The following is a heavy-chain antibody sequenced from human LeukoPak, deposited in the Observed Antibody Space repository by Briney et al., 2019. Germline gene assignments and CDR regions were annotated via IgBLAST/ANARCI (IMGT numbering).Heavy chain of an antibody. V-gene: IGHV3-23*01. J-gene: IGHJ4*02. D-gene: IGHD6-6*01. CDR1: GFTFSSYA. CDR3: AKDHGDSSSSPYDY. CDR2: ISGSGGSI. Sequence: GGSLRLSCAASGFTFSSYAMSWVRQAPGKGLEWVSAISGSGGSIYYADSVKGRFTISRDNSKNTLYLQMNSLRAEDTAVYYCAKDHGDSSSSPYDYWGQGTLVTVSS.